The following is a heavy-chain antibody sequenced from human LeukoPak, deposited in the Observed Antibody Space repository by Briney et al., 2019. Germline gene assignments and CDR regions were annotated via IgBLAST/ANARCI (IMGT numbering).Heavy chain of an antibody. CDR1: GFTFSSYA. CDR2: ISGSGGST. Sequence: QYGGSLRLSCAASGFTFSSYAMSWVRQAPGKGLEWVSAISGSGGSTYYADSVKGRFTISRDNSKNTLYLQMNSLRAEDTAVYYCAKVVDPDYYYGMDVWGQGTTVTVSS. D-gene: IGHD6-6*01. V-gene: IGHV3-23*01. CDR3: AKVVDPDYYYGMDV. J-gene: IGHJ6*02.